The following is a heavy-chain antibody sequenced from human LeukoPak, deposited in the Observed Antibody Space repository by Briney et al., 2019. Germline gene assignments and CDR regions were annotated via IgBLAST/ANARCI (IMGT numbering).Heavy chain of an antibody. CDR3: ATGAPSTMVRGVIRRAFDI. Sequence: ASVKVSCKVSGYTLTELSMHWVRQAPGKGLEWMGGFDPEDGETIYAHKFQGRVTMTEDTSTDTAYMELSSLRSEDTAVYYCATGAPSTMVRGVIRRAFDIWGQGTMVTVSS. CDR1: GYTLTELS. J-gene: IGHJ3*02. CDR2: FDPEDGET. D-gene: IGHD3-10*01. V-gene: IGHV1-24*01.